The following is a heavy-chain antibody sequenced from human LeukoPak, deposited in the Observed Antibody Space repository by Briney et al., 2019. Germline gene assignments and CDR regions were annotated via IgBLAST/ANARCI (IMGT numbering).Heavy chain of an antibody. D-gene: IGHD2-2*01. Sequence: SVKVSCKASGGTFSSYAISWVRQAPGQGLEWMGGIIPIFGTANYAQKFQGRVTITADESTSTAYMELSSLRSEDTAVYHCARASGSSTSCYDSCYYYYGMDVWGQGTTVTVSS. CDR3: ARASGSSTSCYDSCYYYYGMDV. CDR2: IIPIFGTA. V-gene: IGHV1-69*13. CDR1: GGTFSSYA. J-gene: IGHJ6*02.